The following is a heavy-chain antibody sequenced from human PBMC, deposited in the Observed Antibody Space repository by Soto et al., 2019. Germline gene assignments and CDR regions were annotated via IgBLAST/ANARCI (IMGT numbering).Heavy chain of an antibody. CDR2: ISYDGSNK. Sequence: QVQLVESGGGVVQPGRSLRLSCAASGFTFSSYAMHWVRQAPGKGLEWVSVISYDGSNKYYADSVKGRFTISRDNSKNTLYLQMNSLRADDTAVYYCARDRRITIFGVVIYYGMDVWGQGSTVTVSS. CDR3: ARDRRITIFGVVIYYGMDV. D-gene: IGHD3-3*01. CDR1: GFTFSSYA. J-gene: IGHJ6*02. V-gene: IGHV3-30-3*01.